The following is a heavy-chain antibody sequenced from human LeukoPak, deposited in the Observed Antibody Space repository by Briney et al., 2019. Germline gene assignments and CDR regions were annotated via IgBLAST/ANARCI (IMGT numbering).Heavy chain of an antibody. CDR3: ARDLGIYAARRFDP. D-gene: IGHD1-26*01. V-gene: IGHV4-59*01. J-gene: IGHJ5*02. CDR2: IYYSGST. Sequence: SETLSLTCTVSGGSISSYYWSWIRQPPGKGLEWIGYIYYSGSTNYNPSLKSRVTISVDTSKNQFSLKLSSVTAADTAVYYCARDLGIYAARRFDPWGQGTLVTVSS. CDR1: GGSISSYY.